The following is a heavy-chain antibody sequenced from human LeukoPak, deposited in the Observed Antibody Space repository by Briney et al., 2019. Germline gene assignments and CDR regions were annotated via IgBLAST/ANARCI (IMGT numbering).Heavy chain of an antibody. CDR3: ARATTVTTYLDY. V-gene: IGHV3-74*01. CDR2: INSDGSST. D-gene: IGHD4-17*01. J-gene: IGHJ4*02. Sequence: PGGSLRLSCAASGFTFSSYWMHWVRQAPGKGLVWVSRINSDGSSTSYADSVKGRFTIPRDNAKNTLYLQMNSLRAEDTAVYYCARATTVTTYLDYWGQGTLVTVSS. CDR1: GFTFSSYW.